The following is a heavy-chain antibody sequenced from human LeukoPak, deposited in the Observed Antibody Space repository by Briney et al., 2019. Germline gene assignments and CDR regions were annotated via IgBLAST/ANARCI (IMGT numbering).Heavy chain of an antibody. D-gene: IGHD1-7*01. CDR2: IYYSGST. V-gene: IGHV4-59*08. J-gene: IGHJ4*02. CDR1: GGSISSYY. CDR3: ARLNWNYYFDY. Sequence: SETLSLTCTVSGGSISSYYWSWIRQPPGKGLEWIGYIYYSGSTNYNPSLKSRVTISVDTSKNQFSLKLSSVTAADTAVYYCARLNWNYYFDYWGQGTLVTVSS.